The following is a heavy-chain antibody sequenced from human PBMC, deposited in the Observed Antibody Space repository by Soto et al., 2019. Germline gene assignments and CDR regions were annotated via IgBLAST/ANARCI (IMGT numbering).Heavy chain of an antibody. V-gene: IGHV4-61*01. CDR3: VRDSRRTGVKYFYGFDA. Sequence: SETLSLTCNVSGGSVTNGIYYWSWIRQPPGRGLEWIGYIYYRGATKYNPSLESRVSISVDTPKNQFSLKLTSVTDADTAVYYCVRDSRRTGVKYFYGFDAWGQGTTVTVSS. J-gene: IGHJ6*02. CDR1: GGSVTNGIYY. CDR2: IYYRGAT. D-gene: IGHD3-10*01.